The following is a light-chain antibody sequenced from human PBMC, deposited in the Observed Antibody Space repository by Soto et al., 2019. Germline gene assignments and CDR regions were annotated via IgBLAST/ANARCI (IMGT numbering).Light chain of an antibody. J-gene: IGKJ4*01. CDR3: QQLNSYPLT. CDR2: AAS. V-gene: IGKV1-9*01. Sequence: DIQMSQSPSSLSASVGDRVTITCRASQSISSSFNWYQQKPGKAPKLLIYAASTLQSGVPSRFSGSGSGTEFTLTVSGPQPEDFATYYCQQLNSYPLTFGGGTKVDIK. CDR1: QSISSS.